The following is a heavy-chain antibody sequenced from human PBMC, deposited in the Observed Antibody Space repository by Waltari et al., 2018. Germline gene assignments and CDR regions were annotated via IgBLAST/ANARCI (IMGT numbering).Heavy chain of an antibody. J-gene: IGHJ4*02. CDR1: GYIFTAYY. D-gene: IGHD3-10*02. Sequence: QIQLVQSGAEVKKPGASVKVSCKPSGYIFTAYYVPWLRQAPGQGLEWMEKVNPRRGNTTYAQKCEDSDTLISETSINTADMEWTRLTSDDTAVYYCARDRASLGHPMSREFDYWGRGTLVTV. V-gene: IGHV1-2*02. CDR2: VNPRRGNT. CDR3: ARDRASLGHPMSREFDY.